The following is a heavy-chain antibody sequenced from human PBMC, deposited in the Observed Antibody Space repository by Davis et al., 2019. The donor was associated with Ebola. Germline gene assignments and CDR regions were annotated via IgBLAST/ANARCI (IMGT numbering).Heavy chain of an antibody. Sequence: SCKASGYTFTSYYMHWVRQAPGKGLEWVAVIWYDGSNKYYADSVKGRFTISRDNAKNTLYLQMNSLRAEDTAVYYCARGHSSSWYAYYYGMDVWGQGTTVTVSS. CDR3: ARGHSSSWYAYYYGMDV. J-gene: IGHJ6*02. CDR1: GYTFTSYY. D-gene: IGHD6-13*01. V-gene: IGHV3-33*01. CDR2: IWYDGSNK.